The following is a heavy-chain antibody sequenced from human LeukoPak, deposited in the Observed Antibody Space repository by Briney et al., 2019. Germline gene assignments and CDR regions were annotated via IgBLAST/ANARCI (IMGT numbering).Heavy chain of an antibody. CDR1: GYTFTGYY. J-gene: IGHJ4*02. CDR3: ARGMGFSSSRPEDY. CDR2: INPDTGGT. V-gene: IGHV1-2*02. Sequence: ASVKVSCKASGYTFTGYYMHWVRQAPGQGLDWMGWINPDTGGTYYAQKFQGRVTMTRDTSSTTAYMELSRLISDDTAVYYCARGMGFSSSRPEDYWGQGALVIVSS. D-gene: IGHD2-2*01.